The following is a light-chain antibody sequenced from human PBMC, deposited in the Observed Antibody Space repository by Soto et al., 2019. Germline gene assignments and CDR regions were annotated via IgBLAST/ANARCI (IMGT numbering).Light chain of an antibody. J-gene: IGKJ2*01. V-gene: IGKV3-20*01. CDR3: QQYGSSPPYT. Sequence: EIVLTQSPGTLSLSPGERATLSCRASQSVSSSTFAWYQQKLAQAPRLLIYGASSRATGIPDRFSGSGSGTDFTLTISRLEPEDFAVYYCQQYGSSPPYTFGQGTKLEIK. CDR1: QSVSSST. CDR2: GAS.